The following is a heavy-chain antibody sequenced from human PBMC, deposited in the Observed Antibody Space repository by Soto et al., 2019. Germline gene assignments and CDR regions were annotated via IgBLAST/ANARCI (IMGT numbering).Heavy chain of an antibody. J-gene: IGHJ5*02. D-gene: IGHD3-3*01. CDR1: GGAIIGYY. CDR2: IYSSGGT. Sequence: SETLSLTCTVSGGAIIGYYWTWIRQPAGKGLEWIGRIYSSGGTKYNPSLKSRVDMSLDMSKNQFSLRLNSVTAADTAVYYCARGQRFSDSFDPWGQGTLVPVSS. V-gene: IGHV4-4*07. CDR3: ARGQRFSDSFDP.